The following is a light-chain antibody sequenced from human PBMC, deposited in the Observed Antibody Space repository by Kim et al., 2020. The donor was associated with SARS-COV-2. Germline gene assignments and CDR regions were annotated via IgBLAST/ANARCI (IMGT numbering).Light chain of an antibody. Sequence: ASVGDRVTITCRASHSLGNWLAWYQQHPEKAPNLLIYDASTLQGWVPSRFSGSGSGTDFTLTISRLQPDDFATYYCQQYISYPWTFGRGTKVEIK. CDR3: QQYISYPWT. CDR2: DAS. CDR1: HSLGNW. V-gene: IGKV1-5*01. J-gene: IGKJ1*01.